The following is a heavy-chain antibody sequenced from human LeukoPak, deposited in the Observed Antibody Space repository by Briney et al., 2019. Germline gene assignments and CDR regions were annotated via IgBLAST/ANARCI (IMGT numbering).Heavy chain of an antibody. J-gene: IGHJ4*02. Sequence: SETLPLTCTVSGGSISSSSYYWGWIRQPPGKGLEWIGSIYYSGSTYYNPSLKSRVTISVDTSKNQFSLKLSSVTAADTAVYYCARRNYDFWSGYWVNWGQGTLVTVSS. CDR1: GGSISSSSYY. D-gene: IGHD3-3*01. V-gene: IGHV4-39*01. CDR2: IYYSGST. CDR3: ARRNYDFWSGYWVN.